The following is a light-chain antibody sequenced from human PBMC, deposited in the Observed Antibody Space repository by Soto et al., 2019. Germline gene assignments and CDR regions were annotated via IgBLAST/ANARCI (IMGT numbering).Light chain of an antibody. J-gene: IGLJ2*01. CDR2: EVN. CDR1: SIDIGTYNL. Sequence: QSALTQPASVSGSPGQSITISCTGTSIDIGTYNLVSWYQHHPAKAPKLMIYEVNHRPSGVSNRFSGSKSGNTASLTISGRQAEDVADYYCSSYAGSNTLRFGGGTKLTVL. V-gene: IGLV2-23*02. CDR3: SSYAGSNTLR.